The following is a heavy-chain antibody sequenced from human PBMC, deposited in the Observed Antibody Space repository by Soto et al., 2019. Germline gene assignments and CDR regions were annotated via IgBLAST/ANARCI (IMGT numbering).Heavy chain of an antibody. CDR2: IRSKAYGGTT. Sequence: PGGSLRLSCTASGFTFGDYAMSWFRQAPGKGLEWVGFIRSKAYGGTTEYAASVKGRFTISRDDSKSIAYLQMNSLKTEDTAVYYCTRERWNDVPGQRKSPNLIWGQGTMVTVSS. CDR1: GFTFGDYA. J-gene: IGHJ3*02. CDR3: TRERWNDVPGQRKSPNLI. V-gene: IGHV3-49*03. D-gene: IGHD1-1*01.